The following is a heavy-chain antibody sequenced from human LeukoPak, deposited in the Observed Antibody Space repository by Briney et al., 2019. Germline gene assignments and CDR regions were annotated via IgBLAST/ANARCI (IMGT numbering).Heavy chain of an antibody. Sequence: ASVKVSCKASGYTFTGYYMHWVRQAPGQGLEWMGWINPNSGGTNYAQKFQGRVTMTRDTSISTAYMELSRLRSDDTAVYYCARTYYYGSGTLYYYGMDVWGQGTTVTVSS. CDR3: ARTYYYGSGTLYYYGMDV. CDR2: INPNSGGT. V-gene: IGHV1-2*02. CDR1: GYTFTGYY. D-gene: IGHD3-10*01. J-gene: IGHJ6*02.